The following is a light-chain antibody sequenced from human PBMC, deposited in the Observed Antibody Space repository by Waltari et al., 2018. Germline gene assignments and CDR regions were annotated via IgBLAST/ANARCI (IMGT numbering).Light chain of an antibody. V-gene: IGKV6-21*01. Sequence: DILLTQPPASLAVSSGQRATIACRASESVSFFGRIVSHWYQQKPGHPPKLLIYQVSNTYTGVPARFSGSGSGTDFTLTIDPVESDDAADYYWLQSKSSRYTLGQGTKVEIK. J-gene: IGKJ2*01. CDR1: ESVSFFGRIV. CDR2: QVS. CDR3: LQSKSSRYT.